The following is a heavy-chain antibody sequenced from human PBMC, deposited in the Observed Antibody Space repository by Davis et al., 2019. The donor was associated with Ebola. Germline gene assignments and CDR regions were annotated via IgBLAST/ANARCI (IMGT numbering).Heavy chain of an antibody. CDR2: VFFTGIT. CDR1: GASISSHH. V-gene: IGHV4-59*11. CDR3: ARGYSSGWHLVY. D-gene: IGHD6-19*01. J-gene: IGHJ4*02. Sequence: MPSETLSLTCTVSGASISSHHWNWIRQSPTKGLEWSGHVFFTGITEYNSPLKSRVTISVDTSKNQFSLKLTSVTAADTAIYYCARGYSSGWHLVYWGQGTLVTVS.